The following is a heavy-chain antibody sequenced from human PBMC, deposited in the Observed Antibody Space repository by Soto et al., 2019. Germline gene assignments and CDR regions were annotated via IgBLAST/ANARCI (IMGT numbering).Heavy chain of an antibody. CDR1: GFTFSSYS. V-gene: IGHV3-48*02. J-gene: IGHJ2*01. CDR3: ARDSASYSSSSGSYWYFDL. D-gene: IGHD6-6*01. CDR2: TSSGSGTV. Sequence: GGSLRLSCAASGFTFSSYSMNWVRQAPGQGLEWVSYTSSGSGTVYYADSVKGRFTISRDNAKNSLYLQMSSLGDEDTAVYYCARDSASYSSSSGSYWYFDLWGRGTLVTVSS.